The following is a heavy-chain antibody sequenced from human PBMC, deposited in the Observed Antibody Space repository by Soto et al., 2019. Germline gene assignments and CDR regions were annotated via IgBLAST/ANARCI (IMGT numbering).Heavy chain of an antibody. D-gene: IGHD2-2*01. CDR1: GGSISSCGYY. J-gene: IGHJ4*02. Sequence: QVQLQESGPGLVKPSQTLSLTCTVSGGSISSCGYYWSWIRQHPGKGLEWIGYIYYSGSTYYNPSLKSRVTISVDTSKNQFSLKLSSVTAADTAVYYCARGQEYQLLQDYWGQGTLVTVSS. CDR2: IYYSGST. CDR3: ARGQEYQLLQDY. V-gene: IGHV4-31*03.